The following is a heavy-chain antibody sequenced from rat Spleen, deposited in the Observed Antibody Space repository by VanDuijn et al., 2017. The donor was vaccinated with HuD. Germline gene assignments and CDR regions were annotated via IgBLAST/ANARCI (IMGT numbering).Heavy chain of an antibody. CDR3: ASLMYTPDYLGVMDV. CDR1: GFTFSDYY. Sequence: EVQLVESDGGLVQPGRSLKLSCAASGFTFSDYYMAWVRQAPTKGLEWVATISSDGRRNYYRDSVKGRFTISRDNAKSSLYLQMDSLRSADTATYYCASLMYTPDYLGVMDVWGQGVMVTVSS. J-gene: IGHJ2*01. CDR2: ISSDGRRN. D-gene: IGHD1-6*01. V-gene: IGHV5-29*01.